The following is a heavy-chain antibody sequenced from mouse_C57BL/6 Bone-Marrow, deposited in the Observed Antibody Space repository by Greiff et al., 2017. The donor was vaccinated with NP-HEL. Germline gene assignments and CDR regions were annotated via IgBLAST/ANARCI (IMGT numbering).Heavy chain of an antibody. J-gene: IGHJ2*01. CDR2: IDPENGDT. D-gene: IGHD1-1*01. V-gene: IGHV14-4*01. CDR1: GFNIKDDY. Sequence: EVHLVESGAELVRPGASVKLSCTASGFNIKDDYMHWVKQRPEQGLEWIGWIDPENGDTEYASKFQGKATITADTSSNTAYLQLSSLTSEDTAVYYCTFYYYGSSYERTFDYWGQGTTLTVSS. CDR3: TFYYYGSSYERTFDY.